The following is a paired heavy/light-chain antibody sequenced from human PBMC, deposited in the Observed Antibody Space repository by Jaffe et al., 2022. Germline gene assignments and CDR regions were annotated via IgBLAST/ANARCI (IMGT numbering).Light chain of an antibody. CDR2: DVN. CDR3: SSYAGGNSFKV. Sequence: QSALTQPPSASGSPGQSVTISCTGTISDVGAYDYVSWYQQHPGKAPKLMIYDVNKRPSGVPDRFSGSKSGNTASLTVSGLQAADEADYYCSSYAGGNSFKVFGGGTKLTVL. V-gene: IGLV2-8*01. J-gene: IGLJ2*01. CDR1: ISDVGAYDY.
Heavy chain of an antibody. CDR2: ISGSGGTT. D-gene: IGHD2-15*01. CDR3: AKSIVVVVAARGTSFDY. J-gene: IGHJ4*02. Sequence: EVQLLESGGGLVQPGGSLRLSCEASAFSFSNYAMSWVRQAPGKGLEWVSVISGSGGTTNYADSVKGRFTISRDNSKNTLFLQMNNLRVEDTAIYYCAKSIVVVVAARGTSFDYWGQGTLVTVSS. V-gene: IGHV3-23*01. CDR1: AFSFSNYA.